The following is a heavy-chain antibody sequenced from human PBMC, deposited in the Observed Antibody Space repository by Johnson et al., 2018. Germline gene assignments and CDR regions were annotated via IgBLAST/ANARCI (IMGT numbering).Heavy chain of an antibody. D-gene: IGHD1-26*01. V-gene: IGHV1-8*02. CDR1: GGTFSSYA. CDR2: MNPNSGNT. Sequence: QVRLVQSGAEVTKPGSSVKVSCKASGGTFSSYAISWVRQATGQGLEWMGWMNPNSGNTGYAQKFQGRVTMTRNTSISTANMALSSLRSEETAVYYCARWVVVGATTTPYYYYGMDVWGQGTTVTVSS. J-gene: IGHJ6*02. CDR3: ARWVVVGATTTPYYYYGMDV.